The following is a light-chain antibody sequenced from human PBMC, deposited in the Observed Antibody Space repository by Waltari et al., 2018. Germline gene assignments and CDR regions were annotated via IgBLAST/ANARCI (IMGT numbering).Light chain of an antibody. CDR3: PQYVDSPIT. Sequence: EIVLTQFPGTLSLSPGDRATLSCRASQIVSSTYLAWYQQKPGQATRLLIFGASSRATVIPDRFSGSGSGTDFTLIISRLEPEDFAVYYCPQYVDSPITFGQGTRLEIK. V-gene: IGKV3-20*01. J-gene: IGKJ5*01. CDR1: QIVSSTY. CDR2: GAS.